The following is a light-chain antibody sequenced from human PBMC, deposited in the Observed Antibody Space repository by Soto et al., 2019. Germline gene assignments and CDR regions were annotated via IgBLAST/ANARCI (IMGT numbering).Light chain of an antibody. CDR2: DDN. CDR1: DIASKS. Sequence: SYDLTQPPSVSVSPGQTAIISCWGNDIASKSVHWSQQKPGQAPVLVVYDDNDRPSGIPERFSGSNSGDTATLTISRVEAGDEADYYCQVWDSSSDHYVFGSGTK. V-gene: IGLV3-21*02. J-gene: IGLJ1*01. CDR3: QVWDSSSDHYV.